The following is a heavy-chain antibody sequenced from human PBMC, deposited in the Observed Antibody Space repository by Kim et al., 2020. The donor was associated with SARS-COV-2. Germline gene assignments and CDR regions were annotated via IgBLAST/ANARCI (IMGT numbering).Heavy chain of an antibody. CDR2: IIPIFGTA. CDR1: GGTFSSYA. V-gene: IGHV1-69*13. D-gene: IGHD2-21*02. CDR3: ARGRDIVVVTVPGAFDI. J-gene: IGHJ3*02. Sequence: SVKVSCKASGGTFSSYAISWVRQAPGQGLEWMGGIIPIFGTANYAQKFQGRVTITADESTSTAYMELSSLRSEDTAVYYCARGRDIVVVTVPGAFDIWGQGTMVTVSS.